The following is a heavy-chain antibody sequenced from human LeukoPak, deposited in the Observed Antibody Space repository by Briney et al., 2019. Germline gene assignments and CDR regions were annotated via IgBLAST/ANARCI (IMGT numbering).Heavy chain of an antibody. CDR2: FDPEDGET. Sequence: ASVKVSCKVSGYTLTELSMHWVRQAPGKGLEWMGGFDPEDGETIYAQKFQGRVTMTEDTSTDTAYMELSSLRSEDTAVYYCVTAGYCSSTSCYPLYYYYYMDVWGKGTTVTVSS. CDR1: GYTLTELS. V-gene: IGHV1-24*01. D-gene: IGHD2-2*01. CDR3: VTAGYCSSTSCYPLYYYYYMDV. J-gene: IGHJ6*03.